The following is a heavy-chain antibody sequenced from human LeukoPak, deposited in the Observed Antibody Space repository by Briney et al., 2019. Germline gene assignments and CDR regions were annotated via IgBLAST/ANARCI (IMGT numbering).Heavy chain of an antibody. CDR1: GFTFSSYS. Sequence: GGSLRLSCAASGFTFSSYSMNWVRQAPGKGLEWVSSISSSSSYIYYADSVKGRFTISRDNAKNSLYLQMNSLRAEDTAVYYCARARWVSGCYYFDYWGQGTLVTASS. CDR2: ISSSSSYI. CDR3: ARARWVSGCYYFDY. J-gene: IGHJ4*02. V-gene: IGHV3-21*01. D-gene: IGHD6-19*01.